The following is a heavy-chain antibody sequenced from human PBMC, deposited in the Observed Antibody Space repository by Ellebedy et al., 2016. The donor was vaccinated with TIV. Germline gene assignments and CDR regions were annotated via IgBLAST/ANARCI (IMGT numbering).Heavy chain of an antibody. J-gene: IGHJ4*02. CDR3: VRGPLGYCSGGSCSADY. D-gene: IGHD2-15*01. CDR2: IYPGNSDI. V-gene: IGHV5-51*01. Sequence: GESLKISCKGSGYSFTNFWIGWVRQMPGQGLEWMGIIYPGNSDIRYSPSTQGRVTISADKSISTAYLQWSSLKASDTAMYYCVRGPLGYCSGGSCSADYWGQGTLVTVSS. CDR1: GYSFTNFW.